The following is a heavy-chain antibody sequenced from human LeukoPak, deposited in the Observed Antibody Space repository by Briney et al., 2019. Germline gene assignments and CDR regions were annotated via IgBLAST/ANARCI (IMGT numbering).Heavy chain of an antibody. CDR1: GYTFTSYA. V-gene: IGHV1-3*01. D-gene: IGHD6-19*01. CDR3: ARALGQWLAIDY. J-gene: IGHJ4*02. CDR2: INAGNGNT. Sequence: ASVKVSCKASGYTFTSYAMHWVRQAPGQRLEWMGWINAGNGNTKYSQKFQGRVTITRDTSASTAYMELSSLRSEDTAAYYCARALGQWLAIDYWGQGTLVTVSS.